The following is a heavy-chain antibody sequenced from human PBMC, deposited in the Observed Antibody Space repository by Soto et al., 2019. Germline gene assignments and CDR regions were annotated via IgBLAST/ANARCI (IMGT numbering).Heavy chain of an antibody. CDR2: IYYSGST. J-gene: IGHJ4*02. Sequence: PSETLSLTCTVSGGSISSSSYYWGWIRQPPGKGLEWIGSIYYSGSTYYNPSLKSRVTISVDTSKNQFSLKLSSVTAADTVVYYCARQVLGDYGYFFDYWGQGTLVTVSS. D-gene: IGHD4-17*01. V-gene: IGHV4-39*01. CDR3: ARQVLGDYGYFFDY. CDR1: GGSISSSSYY.